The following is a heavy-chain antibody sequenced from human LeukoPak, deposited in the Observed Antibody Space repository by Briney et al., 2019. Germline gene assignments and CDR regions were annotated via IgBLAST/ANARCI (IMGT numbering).Heavy chain of an antibody. J-gene: IGHJ4*02. CDR3: ARLDRGDSSGSSYFGY. CDR2: IYYSGST. V-gene: IGHV4-39*01. Sequence: PSETLSLTCTVSGGSISSSSHYWGWIRQPPGKGLGWIGSIYYSGSTFYNPSLKSRVTISVDTSKNQFSLTLSSVAAADTAVFYCARLDRGDSSGSSYFGYWGQGTLVTVSS. D-gene: IGHD3-22*01. CDR1: GGSISSSSHY.